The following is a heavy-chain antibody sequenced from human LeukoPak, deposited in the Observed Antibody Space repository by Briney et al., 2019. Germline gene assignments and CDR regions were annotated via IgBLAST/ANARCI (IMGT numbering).Heavy chain of an antibody. V-gene: IGHV3-33*01. J-gene: IGHJ4*02. CDR2: TWYDGSNK. CDR1: GFTFSSYG. CDR3: AREVHYGSGSYVDY. Sequence: PGGSLRLSCAASGFTFSSYGMHWVRQAPGKGLEWVAVTWYDGSNKYYADSVKGRFTISRDNSKNTLYLQMNSLRAEDTAVYYCAREVHYGSGSYVDYWGQGTLVTVSS. D-gene: IGHD3-10*01.